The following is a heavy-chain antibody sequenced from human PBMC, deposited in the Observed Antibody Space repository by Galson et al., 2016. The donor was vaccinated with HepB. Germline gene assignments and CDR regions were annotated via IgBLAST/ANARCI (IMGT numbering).Heavy chain of an antibody. V-gene: IGHV5-51*01. CDR1: GYSFSSQW. Sequence: QSGAEVKKSGESLRISCKGSGYSFSSQWIGWVRQMPGKGLEWMGIIYPGDSDTIYSPSFQGQVTISVDKSINTAYLQWNSLKASDSAIYYCAREGVIGGNYFYYGMDVWGQGTTVTVSS. D-gene: IGHD3-10*01. CDR3: AREGVIGGNYFYYGMDV. J-gene: IGHJ6*02. CDR2: IYPGDSDT.